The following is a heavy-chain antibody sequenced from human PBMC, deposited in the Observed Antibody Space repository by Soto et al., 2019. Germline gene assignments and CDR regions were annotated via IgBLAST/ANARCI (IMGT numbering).Heavy chain of an antibody. CDR2: IVVGSGNT. D-gene: IGHD3-22*01. J-gene: IGHJ3*02. CDR1: RLTFTSSA. V-gene: IGHV1-58*01. CDR3: AAEGTMIVDGDDAFDI. Sequence: GGSVKVSFKASRLTFTSSALQWVRQAGGQRLEWIGWIVVGSGNTNYAQKFQEGVTITRDMSTSTAYMELSSLRSEDTAVYYCAAEGTMIVDGDDAFDIWGQGTMVTVSS.